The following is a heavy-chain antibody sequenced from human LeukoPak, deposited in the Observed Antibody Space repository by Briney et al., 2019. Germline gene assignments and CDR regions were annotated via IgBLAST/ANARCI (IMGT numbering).Heavy chain of an antibody. CDR3: ARLRSYGSGNGAFDI. J-gene: IGHJ3*02. V-gene: IGHV4-59*08. D-gene: IGHD3-10*01. CDR1: RGSISSYY. CDR2: IYYSGST. Sequence: SETLSLTCTVSRGSISSYYWSWIRQPPGTGLEWIGYIYYSGSTNYNPSLKSRVTISVDTSKNQFSLKLSSVTAADTAVYYCARLRSYGSGNGAFDIWGQGTMVTVSS.